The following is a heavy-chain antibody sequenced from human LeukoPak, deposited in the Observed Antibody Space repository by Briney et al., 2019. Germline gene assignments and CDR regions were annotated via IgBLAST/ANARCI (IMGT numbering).Heavy chain of an antibody. J-gene: IGHJ4*02. V-gene: IGHV3-23*01. CDR3: AKGSSSGRPYFFDY. CDR1: GFTFSSYA. Sequence: PGGSLRLSCAASGFTFSSYAMGCVRQAPGEGLEWFSAISGNSGSDTYYADAVKGRFTISRDNSKTTLYLEMNSLRAEDTAVYYCAKGSSSGRPYFFDYWGQGSLVAVSS. CDR2: ISGNSGSDT. D-gene: IGHD3-10*01.